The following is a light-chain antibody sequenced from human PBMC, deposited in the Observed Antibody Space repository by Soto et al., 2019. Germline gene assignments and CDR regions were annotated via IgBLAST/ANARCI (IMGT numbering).Light chain of an antibody. CDR2: GAS. CDR3: QQYGRSPLLYT. CDR1: QIVASTY. V-gene: IGKV3-20*01. Sequence: EVVLTQSPGTLSLSPGERATLSCRASQIVASTYLAWYQQQPGQAPRLLIYGASSRAAGVPDRFSGSGSGTDFTLTITRLEPEDFAVYYCQQYGRSPLLYTFGQGTKLGVK. J-gene: IGKJ2*01.